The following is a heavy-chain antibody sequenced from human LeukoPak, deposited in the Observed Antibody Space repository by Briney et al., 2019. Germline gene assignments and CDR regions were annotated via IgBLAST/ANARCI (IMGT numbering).Heavy chain of an antibody. Sequence: PGGSLRLSCVASGFIFTEHWMSWVRQAPGKGLDWVANIKEDESAKFYADSVRGRFTISRDNAKNSVYPEMNNLRVEDTAVQYCATAVDVADYWGRGTLVTVSS. CDR2: IKEDESAK. CDR1: GFIFTEHW. J-gene: IGHJ4*02. D-gene: IGHD3-16*01. V-gene: IGHV3-7*01. CDR3: ATAVDVADY.